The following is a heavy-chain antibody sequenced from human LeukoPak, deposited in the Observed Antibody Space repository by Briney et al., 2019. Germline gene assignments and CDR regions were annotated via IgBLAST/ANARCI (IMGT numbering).Heavy chain of an antibody. V-gene: IGHV3-23*01. CDR2: ISGSGGST. CDR1: GFTFSSYA. D-gene: IGHD3-22*01. CDR3: AKAYDSGGYARGYFDY. J-gene: IGHJ4*02. Sequence: PGGSLRLSCAASGFTFSSYAMSWVRQAPGKGLEWVSAISGSGGSTYYADSVKGRFTISRDNSKNTLYLQMNSLRAEDTAVYYCAKAYDSGGYARGYFDYWGQGTLVTVSS.